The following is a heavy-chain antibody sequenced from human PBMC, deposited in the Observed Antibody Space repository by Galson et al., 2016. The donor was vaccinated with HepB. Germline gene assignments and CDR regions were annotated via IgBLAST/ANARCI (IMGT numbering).Heavy chain of an antibody. Sequence: SLRLSCAASGFTFSTYGMHWVRQAPGKGLEWVAVISYDGSKKYYADAAKGRFTIFRDNSKNTLYLQMNSLRQGPIGLPPGTLLQEHLWG. V-gene: IGHV3-30*03. CDR2: ISYDGSKK. CDR3: TLLQEHL. J-gene: IGHJ6*01. CDR1: GFTFSTYG.